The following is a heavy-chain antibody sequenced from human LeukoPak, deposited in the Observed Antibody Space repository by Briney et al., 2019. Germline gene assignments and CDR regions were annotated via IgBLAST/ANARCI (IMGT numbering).Heavy chain of an antibody. D-gene: IGHD1-26*01. CDR2: INQDGSER. CDR3: ARDGVGATLSAG. J-gene: IGHJ4*02. Sequence: GGSLRLSCVASGFTFVSHWMTWVRQAPGKGLEWVANINQDGSERYYVDSVKGRFTISRDNAKNSLYLQMNSLRAEDTAVYYCARDGVGATLSAGWGQGTLVTVSS. V-gene: IGHV3-7*01. CDR1: GFTFVSHW.